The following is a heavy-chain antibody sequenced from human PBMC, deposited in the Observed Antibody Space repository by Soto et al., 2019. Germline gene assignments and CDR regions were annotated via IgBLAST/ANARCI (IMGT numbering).Heavy chain of an antibody. D-gene: IGHD2-2*01. CDR2: IYYSGST. V-gene: IGHV4-59*01. CDR3: ARGAGEFCSSTSCYRRYYYYYYMDV. J-gene: IGHJ6*03. CDR1: GGSISSYY. Sequence: SETLSLTCTVSGGSISSYYWSWIRQPPGKGLEWIGYIYYSGSTNYNPSLKSRVTFSVDTSKNHFSLKLSFVTAADTAVFYCARGAGEFCSSTSCYRRYYYYYYMDVWGKGTTVTVSS.